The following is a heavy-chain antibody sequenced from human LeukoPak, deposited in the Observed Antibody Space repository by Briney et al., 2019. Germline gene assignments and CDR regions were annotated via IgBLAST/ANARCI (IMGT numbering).Heavy chain of an antibody. CDR2: ISVYNGNT. J-gene: IGHJ5*02. CDR3: ARAIGITGTNWFDP. CDR1: GYTFTSYG. D-gene: IGHD1-7*01. Sequence: ASVKVSCKASGYTFTSYGISWVRQAPGQGLEWMGWISVYNGNTNYAQKLQGRVTMTTDTSTSTAYMELRSLRSDDTAVYYCARAIGITGTNWFDPWGQGTLVTVSS. V-gene: IGHV1-18*01.